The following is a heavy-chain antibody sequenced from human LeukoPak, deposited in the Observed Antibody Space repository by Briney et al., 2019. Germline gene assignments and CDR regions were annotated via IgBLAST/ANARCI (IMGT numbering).Heavy chain of an antibody. CDR3: ARVRGYYDSSGSLDY. Sequence: GGSLRLSCAAPGFTVSSNYMSWVRQAPGKGLEWVSVIYSGGSTYYADSVKGRFTISRDNSKNTLYLQMNSLRAEDTAVYYCARVRGYYDSSGSLDYWGQGTLVTVSS. CDR2: IYSGGST. CDR1: GFTVSSNY. D-gene: IGHD3-22*01. J-gene: IGHJ4*02. V-gene: IGHV3-53*01.